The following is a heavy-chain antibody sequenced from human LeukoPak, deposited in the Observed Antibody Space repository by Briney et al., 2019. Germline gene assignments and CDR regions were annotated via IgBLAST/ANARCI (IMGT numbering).Heavy chain of an antibody. D-gene: IGHD2-2*02. CDR1: GGTFSSYA. J-gene: IGHJ4*02. Sequence: ASVKVSCKASGGTFSSYAISWVRQAPGQGLEWMGGIIPIFGTANYAQKFQGRVTITADESTSTAYMELSSLRSEDTAVYYCATLGLYCSSTSCYTEFDYWGQGTLVTVSS. V-gene: IGHV1-69*13. CDR2: IIPIFGTA. CDR3: ATLGLYCSSTSCYTEFDY.